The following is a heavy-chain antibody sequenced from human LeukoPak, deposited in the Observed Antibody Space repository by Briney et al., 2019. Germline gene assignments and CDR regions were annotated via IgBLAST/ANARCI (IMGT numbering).Heavy chain of an antibody. D-gene: IGHD5-18*01. CDR2: ISYDGSNK. J-gene: IGHJ4*02. CDR3: ARGMGQTWIQLWIRTYYFDY. V-gene: IGHV3-30*04. CDR1: GFTFSSYA. Sequence: AGGSLRLSCAASGFTFSSYAMHWIRQAPGKGLEWVAVISYDGSNKYYADSVKGRFTISRDNSKNTLYLQMNSLRAEDTAVYYCARGMGQTWIQLWIRTYYFDYWGQGTLVTVSS.